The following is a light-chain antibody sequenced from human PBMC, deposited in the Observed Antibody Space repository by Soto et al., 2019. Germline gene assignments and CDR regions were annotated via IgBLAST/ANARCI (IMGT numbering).Light chain of an antibody. J-gene: IGLJ2*01. CDR2: INN. CDR3: SVWDDSLNGVV. CDR1: SSNIGSNA. V-gene: IGLV1-44*01. Sequence: QYVLTQPPSASGTPGQRVTISCSGSSSNIGSNAVNWYQQLPGTAPKLLIYINNQRPSGVPDRFSGSKSGTSASLAISGLQSEDEAHYYCSVWDDSLNGVVFGGGTKLTVL.